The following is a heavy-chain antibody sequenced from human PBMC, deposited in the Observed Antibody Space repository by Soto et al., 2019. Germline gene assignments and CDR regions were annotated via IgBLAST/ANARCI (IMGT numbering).Heavy chain of an antibody. CDR1: GGTFSSYA. J-gene: IGHJ6*02. V-gene: IGHV1-69*13. Sequence: SVKVSCKASGGTFSSYAISWVRQAPGQGLEWMGGIIPIFGTANYAQKFQGRVTITADESTSTAYMELSSLRSEDTAVYYCARGLVTNDCFYGMDVWGQGTTVTVSS. CDR3: ARGLVTNDCFYGMDV. D-gene: IGHD2-21*02. CDR2: IIPIFGTA.